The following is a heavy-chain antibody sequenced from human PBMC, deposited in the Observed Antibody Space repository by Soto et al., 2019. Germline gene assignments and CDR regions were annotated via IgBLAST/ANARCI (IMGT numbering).Heavy chain of an antibody. CDR3: ARGRGYCSGGSCYPTQYFDY. CDR1: GGSFSGYY. CDR2: INHSGST. Sequence: PSETLSLTCAVYGGSFSGYYWSWIRQPPGKGLEWIGEINHSGSTNYNPSLKSRVTISVDTSKNQFSLKLSSVTAADTAVYYCARGRGYCSGGSCYPTQYFDYWGQGTLVTVYS. D-gene: IGHD2-15*01. J-gene: IGHJ4*02. V-gene: IGHV4-34*01.